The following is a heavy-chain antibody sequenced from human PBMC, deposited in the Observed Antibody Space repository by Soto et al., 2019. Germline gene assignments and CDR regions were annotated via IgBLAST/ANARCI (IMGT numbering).Heavy chain of an antibody. V-gene: IGHV3-23*01. CDR1: GFTFSSYA. CDR2: ISGSGGST. Sequence: GGSLRLSCAASGFTFSSYAMSWVRQAPGKGLEWVSAISGSGGSTYYADSVKGRFTISRDNSKNTLYLQMNSLRAEDTAVYYCTKGSGYYYYYMDVWGKGTTVTVSS. D-gene: IGHD3-3*01. CDR3: TKGSGYYYYYMDV. J-gene: IGHJ6*03.